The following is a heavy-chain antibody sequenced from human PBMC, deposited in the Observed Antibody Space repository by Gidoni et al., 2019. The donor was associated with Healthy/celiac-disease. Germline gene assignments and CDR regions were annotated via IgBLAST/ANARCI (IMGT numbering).Heavy chain of an antibody. V-gene: IGHV4-59*08. CDR3: ARRPYEYYFDY. Sequence: QVQLQESGPGLVKPSEPLSLTCTVSGGSISSYYWSWIRQPPGKGLEWIGYIYYSGSTNYNPSLKSRVTISVDTSKNQFSLKLSAVTAADTAVYYCARRPYEYYFDYWGQGTLVIVSS. D-gene: IGHD2-8*01. CDR1: GGSISSYY. CDR2: IYYSGST. J-gene: IGHJ4*02.